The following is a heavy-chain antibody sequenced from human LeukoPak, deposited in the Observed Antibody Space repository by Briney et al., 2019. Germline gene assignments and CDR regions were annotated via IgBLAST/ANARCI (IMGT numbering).Heavy chain of an antibody. J-gene: IGHJ3*02. Sequence: SETLSLTCTVSGGSVSSGSYYWGWIRQPPGKGLEWIGYIYYSGSTNYNPSLKSRVTVSVDTSKNQCSLKLSSVTTADTAVYYCTRSTNLEAFDIWGQGTMVTVSS. D-gene: IGHD2-8*01. V-gene: IGHV4-61*01. CDR2: IYYSGST. CDR3: TRSTNLEAFDI. CDR1: GGSVSSGSYY.